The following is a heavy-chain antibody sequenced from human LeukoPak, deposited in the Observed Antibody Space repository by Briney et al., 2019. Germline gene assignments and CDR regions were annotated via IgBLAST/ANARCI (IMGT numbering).Heavy chain of an antibody. Sequence: NPSQTLSLTCTVSGVTISSSSSYWGWLGQPPGKGREWVGSAYFTGSTNYNPALKTRVTVSLDTSKSQFSLRLTSVTAADTAVYCAKSGHSYYYTPGDFLWGQGTLVTVSS. CDR1: GVTISSSSSY. D-gene: IGHD3-22*01. V-gene: IGHV4-39*01. CDR2: AYFTGST. J-gene: IGHJ4*02. CDR3: AKSGHSYYYTPGDFL.